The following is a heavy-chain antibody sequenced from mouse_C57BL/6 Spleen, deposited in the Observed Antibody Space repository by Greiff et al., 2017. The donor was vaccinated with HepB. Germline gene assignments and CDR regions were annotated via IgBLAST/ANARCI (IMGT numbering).Heavy chain of an antibody. D-gene: IGHD1-1*01. V-gene: IGHV1-15*01. CDR1: GYTFTDYE. CDR3: TRHGSSYFFAD. Sequence: QVQLQQSGAELVRPGASVTLSCKASGYTFTDYEIHWVKQTPVHGLEWIGAIDPETGGTAYNQKFKGKAILTAEKSSSTAYMELRSLTSEDSAVYYCTRHGSSYFFADWGQGTLVTVAA. J-gene: IGHJ3*01. CDR2: IDPETGGT.